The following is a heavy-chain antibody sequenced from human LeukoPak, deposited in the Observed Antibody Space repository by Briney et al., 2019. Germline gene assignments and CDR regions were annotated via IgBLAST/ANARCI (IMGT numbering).Heavy chain of an antibody. CDR1: GGSISDYY. Sequence: SETLSLTCTVSGGSISDYYWSWIRLPPGKGLEWIGHINNSGSTSYNSSLKSRVTISVDTSKNQFSLKLSSVTAADTAVYYCARDSSGYYQTYYYYGMDVWGQGTTVTVSS. CDR3: ARDSSGYYQTYYYYGMDV. CDR2: INNSGST. J-gene: IGHJ6*02. V-gene: IGHV4-59*01. D-gene: IGHD3-22*01.